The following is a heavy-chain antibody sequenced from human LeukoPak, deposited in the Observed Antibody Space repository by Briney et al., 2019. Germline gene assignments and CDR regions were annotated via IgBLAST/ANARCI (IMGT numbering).Heavy chain of an antibody. V-gene: IGHV1-3*01. D-gene: IGHD3-10*01. J-gene: IGHJ6*04. CDR1: GYTFTSYA. CDR3: AREFRSGSSYYYYYGMDV. Sequence: ASVKVSCKASGYTFTSYAMHWVRQAPGQRLEWMGWINDGNGNTKYSQKFQGRVTITRDTSASTAYMELSSLRSEDTAVYYCAREFRSGSSYYYYYGMDVWGKGTTVTVSS. CDR2: INDGNGNT.